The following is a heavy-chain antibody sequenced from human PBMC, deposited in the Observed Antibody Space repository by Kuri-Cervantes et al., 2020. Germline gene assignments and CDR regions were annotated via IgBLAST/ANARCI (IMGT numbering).Heavy chain of an antibody. J-gene: IGHJ4*02. CDR2: IWYDGSNK. CDR1: GFTFSSYG. CDR3: AREGSGGRTQVDY. Sequence: SLKISCAASGFTFSSYGMHWVRQAPGKGLEWVAVIWYDGSNKYYADSVKGRFTISRDNSKNTLYLQMNSLRAEDTAVYYCAREGSGGRTQVDYWGQGTLVTVSS. D-gene: IGHD2-15*01. V-gene: IGHV3-33*08.